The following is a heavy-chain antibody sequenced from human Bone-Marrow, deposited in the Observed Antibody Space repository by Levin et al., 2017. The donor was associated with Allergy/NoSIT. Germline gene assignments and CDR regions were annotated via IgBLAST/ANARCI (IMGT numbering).Heavy chain of an antibody. J-gene: IGHJ4*02. D-gene: IGHD4-17*01. V-gene: IGHV1-2*02. CDR1: GYTFTDYY. Sequence: ASVKVSCKAAGYTFTDYYIHWVRQAPGQGLEWMGWVNCNTRNTHYAQKFQGRVTMTRDTSITTAYIELSSLRSDDTALYYCAKNDYGDYVQNFDYWGQGTLVTVSS. CDR3: AKNDYGDYVQNFDY. CDR2: VNCNTRNT.